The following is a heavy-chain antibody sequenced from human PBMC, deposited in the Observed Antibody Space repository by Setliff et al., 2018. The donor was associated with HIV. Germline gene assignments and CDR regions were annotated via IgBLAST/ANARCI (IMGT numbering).Heavy chain of an antibody. Sequence: ASVKVSCKTSGGTFRSQAISWVRQAPGQGLEWMGGLISMFKIPQIAQKFQGRVTITADESTSTAYMGLSSLTSEDTAVYYCARGGWSGGGPLHYSYYCLDVWGQGTAVTVSS. CDR2: LISMFKIP. CDR1: GGTFRSQA. CDR3: ARGGWSGGGPLHYSYYCLDV. D-gene: IGHD2-15*01. V-gene: IGHV1-69*13. J-gene: IGHJ6*02.